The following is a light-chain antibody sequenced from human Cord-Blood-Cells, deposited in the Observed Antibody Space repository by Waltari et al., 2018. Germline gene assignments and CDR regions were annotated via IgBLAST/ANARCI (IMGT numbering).Light chain of an antibody. CDR1: QGVSSA. CDR2: DAS. J-gene: IGKJ5*01. CDR3: QQFNSYPIT. Sequence: AIQLTQSPSSLSASVGDRVTITCRASQGVSSALAWYQQKPGKAPKLLIYDASSLESGVPSRFSGSGSGTDFTLTISSLQPEDFATYYCQQFNSYPITFGQGTRLEIK. V-gene: IGKV1-13*02.